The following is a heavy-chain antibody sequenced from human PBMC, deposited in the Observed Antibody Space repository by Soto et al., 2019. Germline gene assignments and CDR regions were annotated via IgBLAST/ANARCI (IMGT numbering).Heavy chain of an antibody. CDR3: ARDSSIGARPFDY. D-gene: IGHD6-6*01. J-gene: IGHJ4*02. V-gene: IGHV3-11*06. Sequence: PGGSLRLSCAASGFTFSDYYMSWIRQAPGKGLEWVSYISSSSSYAIYADSVKGRFTISRDNAKNSLYLQMNSLRAEDTAIYYCARDSSIGARPFDYWGQGTLVTVSS. CDR2: ISSSSSYA. CDR1: GFTFSDYY.